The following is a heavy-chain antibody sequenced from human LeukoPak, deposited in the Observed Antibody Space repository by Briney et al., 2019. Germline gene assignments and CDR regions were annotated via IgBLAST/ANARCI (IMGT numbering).Heavy chain of an antibody. J-gene: IGHJ4*02. D-gene: IGHD5-24*01. CDR1: GYTFTSYY. CDR3: AIRWLPRVY. Sequence: GASVKVSCKASGYTFTSYYMHWVRQAPGQGLEWMGIINPSGGSTSYAQKFQGRVTITADESTSTAYMELSSLRSEDTAVYYCAIRWLPRVYWGQGTLVTVSS. CDR2: INPSGGST. V-gene: IGHV1-46*01.